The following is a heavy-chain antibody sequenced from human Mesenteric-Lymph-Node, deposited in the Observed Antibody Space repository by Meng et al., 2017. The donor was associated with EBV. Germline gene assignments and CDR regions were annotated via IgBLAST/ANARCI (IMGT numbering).Heavy chain of an antibody. CDR2: ISPYNDNT. D-gene: IGHD6-13*01. V-gene: IGHV1-18*01. Sequence: VQLCAEVKKPVASVKVSCKASCYTFTTHGISWVRQAPGQGLEWMGWISPYNDNTNSAQKFQGRVTMTIDTSTRTAYLELRSLRADDTAMYYCARSFAAAAKFDYWGQGTLVTVSS. CDR1: CYTFTTHG. CDR3: ARSFAAAAKFDY. J-gene: IGHJ4*02.